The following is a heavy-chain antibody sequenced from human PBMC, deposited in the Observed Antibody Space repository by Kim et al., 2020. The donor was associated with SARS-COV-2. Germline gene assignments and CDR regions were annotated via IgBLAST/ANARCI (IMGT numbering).Heavy chain of an antibody. CDR1: GFTFSTYA. Sequence: GGSLRLSCAASGFTFSTYAMSWVRQTPGKGLEWVSTITGSGGDTYYADSVKGPFTIFRDNSKNMLYLEMNSLRAEDTAVYYCAKGIASTASTKYAFDYWG. CDR2: ITGSGGDT. CDR3: AKGIASTASTKYAFDY. V-gene: IGHV3-23*01. J-gene: IGHJ4*01. D-gene: IGHD6-13*01.